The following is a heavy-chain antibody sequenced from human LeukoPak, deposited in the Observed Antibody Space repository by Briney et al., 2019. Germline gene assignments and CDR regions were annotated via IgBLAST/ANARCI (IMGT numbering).Heavy chain of an antibody. D-gene: IGHD2-15*01. CDR2: ISAYNGNT. CDR3: ARDVVVAATTAFDI. CDR1: GYTFTSCG. Sequence: GASVKVSCKASGYTFTSCGISWVRQAPGQGLEWMGWISAYNGNTNYAQKLQGRVTMTTDTSTSTAYMELRSLRSDDTAVYYCARDVVVAATTAFDIWGQGTMVTVSS. J-gene: IGHJ3*02. V-gene: IGHV1-18*01.